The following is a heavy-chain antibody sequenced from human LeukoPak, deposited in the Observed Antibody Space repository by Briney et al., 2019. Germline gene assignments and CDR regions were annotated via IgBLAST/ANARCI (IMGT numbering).Heavy chain of an antibody. Sequence: GGSLRLSCAASGFTFSSYSMNWVRQAPGKGLEWVSYISSSSSTIYYADSVKGRFTISRDNAKNSLYLQMNSLRAEDTAVYYCARTAPSGPRRKVVPAANYYYYYYMDVWGKGTTVTVSS. V-gene: IGHV3-48*04. CDR3: ARTAPSGPRRKVVPAANYYYYYYMDV. D-gene: IGHD2-2*01. J-gene: IGHJ6*03. CDR2: ISSSSSTI. CDR1: GFTFSSYS.